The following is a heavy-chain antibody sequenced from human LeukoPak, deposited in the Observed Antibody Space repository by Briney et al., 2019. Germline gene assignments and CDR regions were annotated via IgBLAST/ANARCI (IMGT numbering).Heavy chain of an antibody. J-gene: IGHJ4*02. Sequence: HPGGSLRLSCAASRFTFSSYTFYWFRQAPGKGLEWVASVSVEGIGRYFPGSVEGRFAISRDDSTKSVFLQMSNLRPEDTAVYFCAAVTKVDFNYWGQGTLVTVSS. CDR2: VSVEGIGR. CDR1: RFTFSSYT. CDR3: AAVTKVDFNY. V-gene: IGHV3-30*09. D-gene: IGHD4-11*01.